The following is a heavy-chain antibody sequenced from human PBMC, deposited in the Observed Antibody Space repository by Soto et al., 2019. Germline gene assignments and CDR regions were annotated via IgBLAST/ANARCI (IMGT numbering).Heavy chain of an antibody. CDR3: ARGDYGDVYYFDY. D-gene: IGHD4-17*01. J-gene: IGHJ4*02. Sequence: GGSLRLSCAASGFTFSSYGMHWVRQAPGKGLEWVAVIWYDGSNKYYADSVKGRFTISRDNSKNTLYLQMNSLRAEDTAVYYCARGDYGDVYYFDYWGQGTLVTVSS. V-gene: IGHV3-33*01. CDR2: IWYDGSNK. CDR1: GFTFSSYG.